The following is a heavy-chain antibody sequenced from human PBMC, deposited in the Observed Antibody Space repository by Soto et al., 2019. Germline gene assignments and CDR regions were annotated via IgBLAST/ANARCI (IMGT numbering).Heavy chain of an antibody. D-gene: IGHD6-13*01. CDR3: ARELKTYSSSLLGPPRSPVDI. CDR1: GFTFSSYW. CDR2: IKQDGSEK. Sequence: EVQLVESGGGLVQPGGSLRLSCAASGFTFSSYWMSWVRQAPGKGLEWVANIKQDGSEKYYVDSVKGRFTISRDNAKNSLYLQMNSLRAADTAVYYCARELKTYSSSLLGPPRSPVDIWGQGTMVTVSS. J-gene: IGHJ3*02. V-gene: IGHV3-7*01.